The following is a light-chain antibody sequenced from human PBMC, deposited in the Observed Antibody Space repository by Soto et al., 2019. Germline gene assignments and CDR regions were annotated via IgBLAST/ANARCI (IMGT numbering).Light chain of an antibody. J-gene: IGKJ2*01. CDR1: QGVSSY. V-gene: IGKV3D-11*01. CDR3: QQRSNWLYT. CDR2: DAS. Sequence: EIVLTQSPATLSLSPGERATLSCRASQGVSSYLAWYQQKPGQAPRLLIYDASNSATGIPARFSGSWPGTDFTLTISSLEPEDFAVYYCQQRSNWLYTFGQGTKLEIK.